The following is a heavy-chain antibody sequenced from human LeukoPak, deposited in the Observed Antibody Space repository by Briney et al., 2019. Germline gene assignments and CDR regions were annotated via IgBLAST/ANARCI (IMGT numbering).Heavy chain of an antibody. J-gene: IGHJ5*02. D-gene: IGHD2-2*03. Sequence: GGSLRLSCAASGFTFSSYAMSWVRQAPGMGLEWVSAISGSGGSTYYADSVKGRFTISRDNSKNTLYLQMNSLRAEDTAVYYRAKDRFGYCSSTSCYDWFDPWGQGTLVTVSS. CDR2: ISGSGGST. V-gene: IGHV3-23*01. CDR3: AKDRFGYCSSTSCYDWFDP. CDR1: GFTFSSYA.